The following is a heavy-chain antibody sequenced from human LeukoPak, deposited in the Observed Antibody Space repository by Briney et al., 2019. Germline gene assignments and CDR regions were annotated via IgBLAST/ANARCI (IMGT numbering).Heavy chain of an antibody. CDR1: GYSFTSYW. J-gene: IGHJ3*02. V-gene: IGHV5-51*01. D-gene: IGHD3-22*01. CDR3: ASLNYYDSSGYQDAFDI. Sequence: GESLKISCKGSGYSFTSYWIGWVRQMPGKVLEWMGIIYPGDSDTRYSPSFQGQVTISADKSISTAYLQWSSLKASDTAMYYFASLNYYDSSGYQDAFDIWGQETTVTVSS. CDR2: IYPGDSDT.